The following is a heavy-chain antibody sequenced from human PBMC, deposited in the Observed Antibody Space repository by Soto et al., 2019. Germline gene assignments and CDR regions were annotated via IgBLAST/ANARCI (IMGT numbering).Heavy chain of an antibody. J-gene: IGHJ1*01. CDR3: PSLATAAPLAS. CDR1: GGTFSSYT. V-gene: IGHV1-69*02. CDR2: IIPILGIA. Sequence: QVQLVQSGAEVKKPGSSVKVSCKASGGTFSSYTISWVRQAPGQGLEWMGRIIPILGIAHYVQKFQGRVTLTPDNSPSTAYTGLSILRSAATAVSSCPSLATAAPLASWGQSTLVTVSP. D-gene: IGHD2-15*01.